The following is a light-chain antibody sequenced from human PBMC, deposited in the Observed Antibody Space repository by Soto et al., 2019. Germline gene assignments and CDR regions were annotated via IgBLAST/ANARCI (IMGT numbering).Light chain of an antibody. CDR3: QQYNSFPIT. J-gene: IGKJ5*01. Sequence: DIQMTQSPSSPSASVGDRVTIRCRASQTVRTYLNWYQQKPGKAPKLLIYDASSLESGVPSRFSGSGSGTEFTLTISSLQPDDFATYYCQQYNSFPITFGQGTRLEIK. CDR1: QTVRTY. V-gene: IGKV1-5*01. CDR2: DAS.